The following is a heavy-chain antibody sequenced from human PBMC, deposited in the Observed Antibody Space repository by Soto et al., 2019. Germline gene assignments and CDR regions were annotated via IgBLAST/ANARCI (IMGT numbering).Heavy chain of an antibody. CDR2: ISYDGSNK. CDR1: GFTFSSYG. CDR3: AKDRSIAAAGPTPIGFDY. D-gene: IGHD6-13*01. V-gene: IGHV3-30*18. Sequence: PGGSLRLSCAASGFTFSSYGMHWVRQAPGKGLEWVAVISYDGSNKYCADSVKGRFTISRDNSKNTLYLQMNSLRAEDTAVYYCAKDRSIAAAGPTPIGFDYWGQGTLVTVSS. J-gene: IGHJ4*02.